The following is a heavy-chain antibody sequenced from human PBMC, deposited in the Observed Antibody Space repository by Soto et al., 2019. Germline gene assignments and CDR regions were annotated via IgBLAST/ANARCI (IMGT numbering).Heavy chain of an antibody. J-gene: IGHJ4*02. D-gene: IGHD6-19*01. CDR1: GYTFTSYY. V-gene: IGHV1-46*01. CDR2: INRSGGST. CDR3: ARGIAVAGSDS. Sequence: QVPLVQSGAEVKKPGASVKVSCKASGYTFTSYYMHWVRQAPGQGLEWMGIINRSGGSTRYAQRFKGRVTMTKDTSTSTGYMELRSLESEYTAVYYCARGIAVAGSDSLGQGTLVIVAS.